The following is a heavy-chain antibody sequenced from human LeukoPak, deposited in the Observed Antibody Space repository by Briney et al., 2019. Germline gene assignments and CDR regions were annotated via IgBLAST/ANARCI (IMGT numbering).Heavy chain of an antibody. CDR3: AKDLGYSSSWCDY. V-gene: IGHV3-53*01. D-gene: IGHD6-13*01. J-gene: IGHJ4*02. CDR1: GFIVSSSY. Sequence: GGSLRLSCAAPGFIVSSSYMSWVRQAPGKGLEWVSILYSGGSTYYADSVKGRFTISRDNSKNTLYLQMISLRAEDTAVYYCAKDLGYSSSWCDYWGQGTLVTVSS. CDR2: LYSGGST.